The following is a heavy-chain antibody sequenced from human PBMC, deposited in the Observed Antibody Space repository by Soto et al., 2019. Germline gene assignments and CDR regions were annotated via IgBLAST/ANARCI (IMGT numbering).Heavy chain of an antibody. CDR3: TRSAYRGLLYWFDP. V-gene: IGHV3-73*01. CDR2: IRSKANSYAT. Sequence: GGSLRLSCAASGFTFSGSAMHWVRQASGKGLEWVGRIRSKANSYATAYAASVKGRFTISRDDSKNTAYLQMNSLKTEDTAVYYCTRSAYRGLLYWFDPWGQGTPVTLSS. D-gene: IGHD5-12*01. CDR1: GFTFSGSA. J-gene: IGHJ5*02.